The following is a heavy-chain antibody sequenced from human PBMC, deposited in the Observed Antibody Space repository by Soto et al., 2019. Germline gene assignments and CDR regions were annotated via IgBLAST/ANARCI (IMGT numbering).Heavy chain of an antibody. CDR3: ARTSRFDC. CDR2: INHSGST. V-gene: IGHV4-34*01. J-gene: IGHJ4*02. CDR1: CGSFSSYY. D-gene: IGHD6-6*01. Sequence: QVQLQQWGAGLLKPSETLSLTCAVYCGSFSSYYWSWIRQPPGKGLEWIGEINHSGSTNYNPSLKRRVTMSVDTSKNQFSLKLSSVTAADPAVYYCARTSRFDCWGQGPLVTVSS.